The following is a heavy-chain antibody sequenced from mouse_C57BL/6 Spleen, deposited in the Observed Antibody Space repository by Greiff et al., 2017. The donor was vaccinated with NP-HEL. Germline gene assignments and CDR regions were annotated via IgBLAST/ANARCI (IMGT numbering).Heavy chain of an antibody. CDR2: IRSKSNNYAT. CDR1: GFSFNTYA. Sequence: DVKLVESGGGLVQPKGSLKLSCAASGFSFNTYAMNWVRQAPGKGLEWVARIRSKSNNYATYYADSVKDRFTISRDDSESMLYLQMNNLKTEDTAMYYCVRKGHYYAMDYWGQGTSVTVSS. V-gene: IGHV10-1*01. J-gene: IGHJ4*01. CDR3: VRKGHYYAMDY.